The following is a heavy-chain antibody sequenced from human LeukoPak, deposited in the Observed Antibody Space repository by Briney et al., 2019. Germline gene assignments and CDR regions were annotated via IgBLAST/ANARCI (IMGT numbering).Heavy chain of an antibody. D-gene: IGHD3-10*01. J-gene: IGHJ4*02. CDR3: AREGSQSASAAYPGND. V-gene: IGHV3-7*01. Sequence: GGSLRLSRAGSGFMLSSYWMSCVRQAPGKGLEWVANIKQDGSEKYYVDSVKGRFTISRDKAKNSLYLQMNRLRAEDTAVYYCAREGSQSASAAYPGNDWGQGTPVTVSS. CDR2: IKQDGSEK. CDR1: GFMLSSYW.